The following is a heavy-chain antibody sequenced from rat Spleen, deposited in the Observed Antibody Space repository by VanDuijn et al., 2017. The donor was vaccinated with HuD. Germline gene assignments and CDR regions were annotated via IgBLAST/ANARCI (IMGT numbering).Heavy chain of an antibody. V-gene: IGHV5-19*01. D-gene: IGHD1-4*01. CDR3: ARSGEDGYTYYWYFDF. Sequence: EVQLVESGGGLVQPGRSLKLSCAASGFTFSNYNMHWIRQTPTKGLEWVASISPRGDNTYYRESVKGRFIISRDNAKSTLYLQMDSLRSEDTATYYCARSGEDGYTYYWYFDFWGPGTMVTVSS. CDR1: GFTFSNYN. CDR2: ISPRGDNT. J-gene: IGHJ1*01.